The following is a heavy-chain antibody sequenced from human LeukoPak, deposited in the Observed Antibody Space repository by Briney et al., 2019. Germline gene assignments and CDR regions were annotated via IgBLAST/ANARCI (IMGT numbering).Heavy chain of an antibody. CDR1: GGTFSSYA. J-gene: IGHJ4*02. Sequence: ASVKVSCKASGGTFSSYAISLVRQAPGQGLEWMGGIIPIFGTANYAQKFRGRVTITTDESTSTAYMELSSLRSEDTAVYYCARDADAYCGGDCYSYFDYWGQGTLVTVSS. CDR2: IIPIFGTA. V-gene: IGHV1-69*05. CDR3: ARDADAYCGGDCYSYFDY. D-gene: IGHD2-21*02.